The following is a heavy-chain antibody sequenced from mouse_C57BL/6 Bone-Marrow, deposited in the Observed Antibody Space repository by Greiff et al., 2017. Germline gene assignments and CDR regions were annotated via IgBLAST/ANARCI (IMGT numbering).Heavy chain of an antibody. D-gene: IGHD1-1*01. J-gene: IGHJ2*01. CDR1: GYAFSSSW. V-gene: IGHV1-82*01. CDR2: IYPGDGDT. Sequence: QVQLQQSGPELVKPGASVKISCKASGYAFSSSWMNWVKQRPGKGLEWIGRIYPGDGDTNYNGKFKGKATLTADKSSSTAYMQLSSLTSEDSAVYFCARDGDYGSSYEGDYWGQGTTLTVSS. CDR3: ARDGDYGSSYEGDY.